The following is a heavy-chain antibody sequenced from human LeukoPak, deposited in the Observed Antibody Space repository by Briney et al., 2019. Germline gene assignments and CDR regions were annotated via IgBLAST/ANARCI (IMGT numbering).Heavy chain of an antibody. CDR1: GFTFDDYA. D-gene: IGHD3-9*01. V-gene: IGHV3-9*01. CDR2: ISWNSGSI. CDR3: AKDINGITIGYGMDV. J-gene: IGHJ6*02. Sequence: GRSLRLSCAASGFTFDDYAMHWVRQAPGKGLEWVSGISWNSGSIGYADSVKSRFTISRDNAKNSLYLQMNSVRAEDTALYYCAKDINGITIGYGMDVWGQGTTVTVSS.